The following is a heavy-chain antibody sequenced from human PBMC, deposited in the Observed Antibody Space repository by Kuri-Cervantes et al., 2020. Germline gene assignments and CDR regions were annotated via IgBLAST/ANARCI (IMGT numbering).Heavy chain of an antibody. CDR2: ISYDGSNK. CDR1: GFTFSTYG. D-gene: IGHD6-19*01. J-gene: IGHJ4*02. Sequence: GGSLRLSCAASGFTFSTYGTHWVRQAPGKGLEWVAVISYDGSNKFYADSVKGRFTISRENAKNSLYLQMNSLRAGDTAVYYCAKSSGWSRGDYFDYWGQGTLVTVSS. CDR3: AKSSGWSRGDYFDY. V-gene: IGHV3-33*05.